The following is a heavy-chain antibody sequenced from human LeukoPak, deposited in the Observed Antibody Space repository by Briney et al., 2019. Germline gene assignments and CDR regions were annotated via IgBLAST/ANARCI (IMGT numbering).Heavy chain of an antibody. Sequence: GGSLRLSCAASGFSFSNYGMHWVRQAPGKGLEWVAIIRYDGSNKYYADSVKGRFTIARDNSKNTLYLQMNSLRAEDTAVYYCAKGSSEWNDAFDIWGQGTMVTVSS. CDR3: AKGSSEWNDAFDI. V-gene: IGHV3-30*02. D-gene: IGHD6-25*01. CDR2: IRYDGSNK. CDR1: GFSFSNYG. J-gene: IGHJ3*02.